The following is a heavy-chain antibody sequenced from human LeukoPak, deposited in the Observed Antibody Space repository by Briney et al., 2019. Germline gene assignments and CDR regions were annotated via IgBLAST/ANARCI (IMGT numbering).Heavy chain of an antibody. CDR2: ISGSGGST. J-gene: IGHJ4*02. CDR3: AKSGQIAAAGYYYFAY. CDR1: GFTFSSYA. V-gene: IGHV3-23*01. D-gene: IGHD6-13*01. Sequence: GGSLRLSCAASGFTFSSYAMSWVRQAPGKGLEWVSAISGSGGSTYYADSVKGRFTISRDNSKNTLYLQMNSLRAEDTAVYYCAKSGQIAAAGYYYFAYWGQGTLVTVSS.